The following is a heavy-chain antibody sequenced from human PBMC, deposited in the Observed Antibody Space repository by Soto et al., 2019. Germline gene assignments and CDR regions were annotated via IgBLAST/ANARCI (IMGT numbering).Heavy chain of an antibody. Sequence: RASVKVSCKASGGTFSSYAISWVRQAPGQGLEWMGGIIPIFGTANYAQKFQGRVTITADESTSTAYMELSSLRSEDTAVYYCARERRRFGGVIVGGAFDIWGQGTMVTVSS. J-gene: IGHJ3*02. CDR3: ARERRRFGGVIVGGAFDI. CDR1: GGTFSSYA. V-gene: IGHV1-69*13. CDR2: IIPIFGTA. D-gene: IGHD3-16*02.